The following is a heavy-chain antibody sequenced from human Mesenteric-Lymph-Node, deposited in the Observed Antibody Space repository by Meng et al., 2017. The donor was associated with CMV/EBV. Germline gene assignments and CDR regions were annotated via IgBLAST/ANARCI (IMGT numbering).Heavy chain of an antibody. Sequence: GGSLRLSCAASGFSVSSNYMSWVRQAPGKGLEWVSVIYGGGATYYADSVKGRFTISRDNSKNTLYLQMNSLRPEDTAVYFCAKGYNNYAMDVWGQGATVTVSS. CDR1: GFSVSSNY. CDR2: IYGGGAT. J-gene: IGHJ6*02. V-gene: IGHV3-66*01. D-gene: IGHD5-24*01. CDR3: AKGYNNYAMDV.